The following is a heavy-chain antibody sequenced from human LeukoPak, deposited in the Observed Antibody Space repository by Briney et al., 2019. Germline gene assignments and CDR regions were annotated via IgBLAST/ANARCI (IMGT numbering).Heavy chain of an antibody. CDR3: ARGLHYYDSSGYYYSYYYYGMDV. D-gene: IGHD3-22*01. V-gene: IGHV3-7*01. CDR2: IKGDGSEK. J-gene: IGHJ6*02. Sequence: GGSLRLSCAASGFTFSSYWMTWVRQAPGKGLEWVANIKGDGSEKYYVDSVKGRFTISRDNAKNSLYLQMNSLRAEDTAVYYCARGLHYYDSSGYYYSYYYYGMDVWGQGTTVTVSS. CDR1: GFTFSSYW.